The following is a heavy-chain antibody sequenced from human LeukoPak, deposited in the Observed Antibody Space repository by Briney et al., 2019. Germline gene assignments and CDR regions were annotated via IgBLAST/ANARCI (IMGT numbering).Heavy chain of an antibody. D-gene: IGHD2-15*01. Sequence: GGSLRLSCAASGFTFSSYSMNWVRQASGKGLEWVSSISSSSSYIYYADSVKGRFTISRDNAKNSLYLQMNSLRAEDTAVYYCARNRRYCSGGSCDPYDAFDIWGQGTMVTVSS. CDR1: GFTFSSYS. CDR3: ARNRRYCSGGSCDPYDAFDI. CDR2: ISSSSSYI. J-gene: IGHJ3*02. V-gene: IGHV3-21*01.